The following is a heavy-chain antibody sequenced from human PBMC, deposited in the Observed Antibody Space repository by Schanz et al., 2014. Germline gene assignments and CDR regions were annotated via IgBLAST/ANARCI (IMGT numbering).Heavy chain of an antibody. CDR1: GFNFRNYW. CDR2: IGGSGDST. J-gene: IGHJ4*02. D-gene: IGHD3-10*01. Sequence: EVQLLESGGGLVQPGGSLRLSCVVSGFNFRNYWMSWVRQAPGKGLEWVSGIGGSGDSTHYADSVKGRFIISRDNSKNTLYLQVNSLRAEDTALYYCAKDGIMVQGVIWERYFDSWGQGTLVTVSS. V-gene: IGHV3-23*01. CDR3: AKDGIMVQGVIWERYFDS.